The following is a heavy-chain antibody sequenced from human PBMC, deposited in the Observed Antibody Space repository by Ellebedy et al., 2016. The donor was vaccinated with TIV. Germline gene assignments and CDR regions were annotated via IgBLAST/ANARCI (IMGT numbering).Heavy chain of an antibody. CDR2: IKQDGGET. V-gene: IGHV3-7*01. Sequence: GESLKISCVGSGFSFRSYWMTWVRQAPGKGLEWVANIKQDGGETYYGDSVKGRFTISRDNAKRTLDLQMNSLRAEDTAIYYCATDGSYGDYLSPTHAFEIWGQGTLVTVSP. CDR1: GFSFRSYW. D-gene: IGHD3-16*01. J-gene: IGHJ3*02. CDR3: ATDGSYGDYLSPTHAFEI.